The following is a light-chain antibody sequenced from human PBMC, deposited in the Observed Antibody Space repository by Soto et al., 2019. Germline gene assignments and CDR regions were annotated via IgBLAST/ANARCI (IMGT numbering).Light chain of an antibody. J-gene: IGKJ3*01. V-gene: IGKV1-39*01. CDR3: QESYSSPFT. CDR1: QRVSTF. Sequence: DIQMTQSPSSLSASIGDRVIITCRTSQRVSTFLNWYRHKPGEAPRLRIYTASNLHGGVPSRFSGSGSGTEFTLTISSLQPEDFASYYCQESYSSPFTVGPGNRVHVK. CDR2: TAS.